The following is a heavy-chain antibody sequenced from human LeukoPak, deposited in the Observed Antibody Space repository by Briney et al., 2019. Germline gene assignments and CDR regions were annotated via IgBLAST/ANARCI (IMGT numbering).Heavy chain of an antibody. CDR2: FDPEDGET. CDR1: GYTLTELS. Sequence: ASVKASCKVSGYTLTELSMHWVRQAPGKGLEWMGGFDPEDGETIYAQKFQGRVTMTEDTSTDTAYMELSSLRSDDTAVYYCARWGRDYDILTGVDAFDIWGQGTMVTVSS. V-gene: IGHV1-24*01. J-gene: IGHJ3*02. D-gene: IGHD3-9*01. CDR3: ARWGRDYDILTGVDAFDI.